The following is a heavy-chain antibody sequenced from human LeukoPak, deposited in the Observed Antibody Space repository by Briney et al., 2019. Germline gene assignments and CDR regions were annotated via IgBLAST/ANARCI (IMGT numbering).Heavy chain of an antibody. CDR3: ARGRDYYGSGSPPYYYYGMDV. D-gene: IGHD3-10*01. Sequence: PGGSLRLSCAASGFTFSSYSMNWVRQAPGKGLEWVSSISSSSGYIYYADSVKGRFTISRDNAKNSLYLQMNSLRAEDTAVYYCARGRDYYGSGSPPYYYYGMDVWGKGTTVTVSS. J-gene: IGHJ6*04. CDR2: ISSSSGYI. CDR1: GFTFSSYS. V-gene: IGHV3-21*01.